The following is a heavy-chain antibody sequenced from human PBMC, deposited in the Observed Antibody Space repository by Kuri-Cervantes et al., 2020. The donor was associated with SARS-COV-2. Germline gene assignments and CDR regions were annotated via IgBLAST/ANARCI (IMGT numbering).Heavy chain of an antibody. CDR1: GGSFSGYY. CDR3: ARGRVYARRIYYYYYGMDV. V-gene: IGHV4-34*01. CDR2: INHSGST. J-gene: IGHJ6*02. D-gene: IGHD3-16*01. Sequence: SQTLSLTCAAYGGSFSGYYWSWIRQPPGKGLEWIGEINHSGSTNHNPSLKSRVTISVDTSKNQFSLKLSSVTAADTAVYYCARGRVYARRIYYYYYGMDVWGQGTTVTVSS.